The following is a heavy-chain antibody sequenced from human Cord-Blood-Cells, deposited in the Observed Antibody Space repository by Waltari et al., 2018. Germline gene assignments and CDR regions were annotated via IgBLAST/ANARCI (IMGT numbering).Heavy chain of an antibody. CDR1: GFTFSGSA. Sequence: EVQLVESGGGLVQPGGSLKLSCAASGFTFSGSAMHWVRQASGKGLEWVGRIRSKANSYATAYASSVKGRFTISRDDSKNTAYLQMNSLKTEDTAVYYCTRRQGGIDYWGQGTLVTVSS. CDR3: TRRQGGIDY. D-gene: IGHD3-16*01. CDR2: IRSKANSYAT. V-gene: IGHV3-73*02. J-gene: IGHJ4*02.